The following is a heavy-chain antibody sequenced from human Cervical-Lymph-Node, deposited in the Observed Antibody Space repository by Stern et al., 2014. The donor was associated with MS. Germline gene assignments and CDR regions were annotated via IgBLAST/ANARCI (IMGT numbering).Heavy chain of an antibody. Sequence: VHLVESGGGVVQPGRSLRLSCAASGFTFSSYAMHWVRQAPGKGLEWVAVISYDGSNKYYADSVKGRFTISRDNSKNTLYLQMNSLRAEDTAVYYCASADYGDYVGAFDIWGQGTMVTVSS. V-gene: IGHV3-30*01. D-gene: IGHD4-17*01. CDR2: ISYDGSNK. CDR3: ASADYGDYVGAFDI. J-gene: IGHJ3*02. CDR1: GFTFSSYA.